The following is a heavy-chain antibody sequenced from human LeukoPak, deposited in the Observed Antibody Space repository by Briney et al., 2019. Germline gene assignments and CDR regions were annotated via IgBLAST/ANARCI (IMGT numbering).Heavy chain of an antibody. D-gene: IGHD6-19*01. CDR2: ISGSGGST. CDR3: AKSHPLAVAGALDY. V-gene: IGHV3-23*01. CDR1: GFTFSDYY. J-gene: IGHJ4*02. Sequence: PGGSLRLSCAASGFTFSDYYMSWIRQAPGKGLEWVSAISGSGGSTYYADSVKGRFTISRDNSKNTLYLQMNSLRAEDTAVYYCAKSHPLAVAGALDYWGQGTLVTVSS.